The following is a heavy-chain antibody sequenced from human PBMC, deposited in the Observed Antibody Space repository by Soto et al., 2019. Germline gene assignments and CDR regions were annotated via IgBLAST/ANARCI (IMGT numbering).Heavy chain of an antibody. Sequence: QITLKESGPTLVKPTQTLTLTCTFSGFSLSTSGVGVGWIRQPPGKALEWLALIYWNDDKPYSPSLKSRLTITKDTSKNQVVLTMTNRDPVDTATYYCAHTYGSVSYYYYYYGMDVWGQGTTVTVSS. CDR3: AHTYGSVSYYYYYYGMDV. V-gene: IGHV2-5*01. CDR1: GFSLSTSGVG. J-gene: IGHJ6*02. D-gene: IGHD3-10*01. CDR2: IYWNDDK.